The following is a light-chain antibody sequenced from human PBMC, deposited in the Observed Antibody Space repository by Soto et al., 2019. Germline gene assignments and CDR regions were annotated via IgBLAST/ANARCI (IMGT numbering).Light chain of an antibody. V-gene: IGLV2-14*03. CDR2: DVS. CDR1: SSDVGGFNY. J-gene: IGLJ2*01. CDR3: SSYTSSNTLL. Sequence: QSVLTQPASVSGSPGQSITISCTGTSSDVGGFNYVSWYQHHPGKAPKLMIYDVSNRFSGVSNRFSGSKSGNTASLTISGLQAEDEADYYCSSYTSSNTLLFGGGTKLTVL.